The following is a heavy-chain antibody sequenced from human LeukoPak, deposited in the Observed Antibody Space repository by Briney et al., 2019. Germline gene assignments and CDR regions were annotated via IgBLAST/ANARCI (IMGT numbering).Heavy chain of an antibody. CDR2: INPSGGST. J-gene: IGHJ3*02. D-gene: IGHD5-24*01. V-gene: IGHV1-46*01. Sequence: ASVKVSCKASGYTFTGYQVHWVRQAPGQGLEWMGIINPSGGSTSYAQKFQGRVTMTRDMSTSTVYMELSSLRSEDTAVYYCARDQDGYMDAFDIWGQGTMVTVSS. CDR3: ARDQDGYMDAFDI. CDR1: GYTFTGYQ.